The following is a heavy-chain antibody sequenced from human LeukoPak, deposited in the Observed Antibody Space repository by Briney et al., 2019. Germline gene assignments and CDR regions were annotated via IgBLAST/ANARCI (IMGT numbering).Heavy chain of an antibody. D-gene: IGHD6-6*01. J-gene: IGHJ4*02. CDR3: AKEEEYSSSSSLDY. V-gene: IGHV3-30*18. CDR1: GFTFSSYW. Sequence: PGGSLRLSCAASGFTFSSYWMSWVRQAPGKGLEWVAVISYDGSNKYYADSVKGRFTISRDNSKNTLYLQMNSLRAEDTAVYYCAKEEEYSSSSSLDYWGQGTLVTVSS. CDR2: ISYDGSNK.